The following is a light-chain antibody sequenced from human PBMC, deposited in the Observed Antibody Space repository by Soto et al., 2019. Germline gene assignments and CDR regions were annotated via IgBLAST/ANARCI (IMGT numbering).Light chain of an antibody. CDR3: HTYNTYSLHT. V-gene: IGKV1-5*01. J-gene: IGKJ2*01. CDR1: QSVSRR. CDR2: DAY. Sequence: DIQMTQSPSTLSASVGDRITITCRASQSVSRRLAWYQQKPGKAPKLLIYDAYSLDSGVPSRFSGRGSRTEFTLTISSLQPDDCATYYCHTYNTYSLHTFGQGTKLEIK.